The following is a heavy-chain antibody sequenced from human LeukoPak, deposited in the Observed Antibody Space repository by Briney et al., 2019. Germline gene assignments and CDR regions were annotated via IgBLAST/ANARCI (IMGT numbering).Heavy chain of an antibody. J-gene: IGHJ6*03. CDR2: ISYDGSNK. CDR3: ARGTGPRDYYYHMDV. CDR1: GFIFSSYA. V-gene: IGHV3-30*04. D-gene: IGHD1-14*01. Sequence: GGSLRLPCAASGFIFSSYAMHWVRQAPGKGLEWVAFISYDGSNKYSADSVKGRFTISRDKSKNTLYLQMNSLRVEDTAVYYCARGTGPRDYYYHMDVWGKGTTVTVSS.